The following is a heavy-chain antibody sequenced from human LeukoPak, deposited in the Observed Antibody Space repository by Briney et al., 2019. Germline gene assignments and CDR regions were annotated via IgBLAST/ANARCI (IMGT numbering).Heavy chain of an antibody. D-gene: IGHD3-10*01. Sequence: PGGSLRLSCAASGFTVSSISMSWVRQAPGKGLEWVSVISSGGTTYYADSVKGRFTISRDTSKNMLYLQMNSLRAEDTAVYYCARDVRGSGSYPTYYYTGMDVWGQGTTVTVSS. CDR2: ISSGGTT. J-gene: IGHJ6*02. CDR1: GFTVSSIS. CDR3: ARDVRGSGSYPTYYYTGMDV. V-gene: IGHV3-53*01.